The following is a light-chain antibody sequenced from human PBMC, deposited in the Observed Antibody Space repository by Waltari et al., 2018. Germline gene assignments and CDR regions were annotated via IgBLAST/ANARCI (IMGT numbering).Light chain of an antibody. Sequence: EVVMTQSPATLSVSPGERASLSCRASQSIATNLPWYQQQPGQSPRLLVYDASTRAPSIPARFRGSGSGTEVTLTISCLQSEDSAVYYCQQYNRLPPITFDQGTRLEIK. CDR1: QSIATN. V-gene: IGKV3-15*01. J-gene: IGKJ5*01. CDR3: QQYNRLPPIT. CDR2: DAS.